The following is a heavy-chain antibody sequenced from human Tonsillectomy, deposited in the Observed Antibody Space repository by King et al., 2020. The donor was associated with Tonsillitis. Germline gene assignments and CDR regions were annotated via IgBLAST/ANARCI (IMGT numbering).Heavy chain of an antibody. V-gene: IGHV3-7*01. CDR1: EFTFGTYW. Sequence: VQLVESGGGLVQPGGSLRLSCAASEFTFGTYWMTWVRQAPGKGLEWVANIKRDGSESHYLDSVEGRFTISRDNAKNSLYLQMNSLRAEDTAVYYCARDLSPITMVLGLYFDAFYIWGQGTMVTVSS. J-gene: IGHJ3*02. CDR3: ARDLSPITMVLGLYFDAFYI. CDR2: IKRDGSES. D-gene: IGHD3-10*01.